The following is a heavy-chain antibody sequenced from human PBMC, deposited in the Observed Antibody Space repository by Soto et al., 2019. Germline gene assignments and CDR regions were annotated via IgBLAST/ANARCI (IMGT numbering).Heavy chain of an antibody. CDR1: GITFSSYD. CDR2: IGMAGET. CDR3: AAGRDRVFDY. Sequence: EVQLVESGGGLIQPGGSLRLSCAASGITFSSYDMHWVRQARGKGLEWVSGIGMAGETNYPGSVKGRFTISRENAKNSLYLQMNTRRAEDSAVYYCAAGRDRVFDYWGQGTLVTVSS. V-gene: IGHV3-13*01. D-gene: IGHD2-15*01. J-gene: IGHJ4*02.